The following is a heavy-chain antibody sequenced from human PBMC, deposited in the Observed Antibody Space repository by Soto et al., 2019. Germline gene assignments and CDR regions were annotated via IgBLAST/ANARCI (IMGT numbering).Heavy chain of an antibody. V-gene: IGHV4-59*01. Sequence: SETLSRTCTVSGGSISRYYLSWIRQPPGKGLKWIGYIYSSGITNYNPTLKSRVTISVNTPKNHFSLNLSSVTAEDTAVYYCPAPYGPGIYYNGFDYRGQGTLVTVSS. CDR1: GGSISRYY. D-gene: IGHD3-10*01. J-gene: IGHJ4*02. CDR2: IYSSGIT. CDR3: PAPYGPGIYYNGFDY.